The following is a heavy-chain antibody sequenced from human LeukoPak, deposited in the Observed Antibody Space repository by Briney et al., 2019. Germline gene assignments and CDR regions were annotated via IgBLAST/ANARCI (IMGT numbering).Heavy chain of an antibody. V-gene: IGHV4-59*08. CDR3: ARHYGSGTHPLDY. Sequence: SETLSLTCTVSGGSITGYYWSWFRQPPGKGLEWIGYIYYSGSTNCNPSLKSRVTILVNTSKNQFSLKLNSVTAADTAVYYCARHYGSGTHPLDYWGQGTLVSVSS. D-gene: IGHD3-10*01. CDR2: IYYSGST. CDR1: GGSITGYY. J-gene: IGHJ4*02.